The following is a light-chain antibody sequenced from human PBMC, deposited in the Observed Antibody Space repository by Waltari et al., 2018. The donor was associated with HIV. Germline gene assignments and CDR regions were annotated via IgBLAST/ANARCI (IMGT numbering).Light chain of an antibody. CDR3: LQHNSYPLFT. CDR2: AAS. CDR1: QGLRNE. J-gene: IGKJ5*01. V-gene: IGKV1-17*02. Sequence: DIQMTQSPSSLSASVGGRVTVTCRTSQGLRNELGWFQQKPGQAPQRLIYAASHLQSGVPSRFSGSGSETYFTLTITDLQPEDSATYFCLQHNSYPLFTFGQGTRLEI.